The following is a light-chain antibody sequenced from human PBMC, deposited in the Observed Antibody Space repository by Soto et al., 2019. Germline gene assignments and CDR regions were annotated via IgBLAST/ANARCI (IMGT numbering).Light chain of an antibody. Sequence: QSALTQPASVSGSPGQSITISCTGTSSDVGTSNYISWYQQHPGKAPKLMIYEVSSRPSGISNRFSGSKSGNTASLPISVLQAEDEADYYCTSFTRSGPAYVFGTGTKLTVL. J-gene: IGLJ1*01. CDR1: SSDVGTSNY. V-gene: IGLV2-14*01. CDR2: EVS. CDR3: TSFTRSGPAYV.